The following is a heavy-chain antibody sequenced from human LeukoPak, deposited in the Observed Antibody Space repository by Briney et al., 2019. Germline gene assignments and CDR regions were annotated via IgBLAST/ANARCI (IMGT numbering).Heavy chain of an antibody. V-gene: IGHV4-59*11. J-gene: IGHJ6*02. Sequence: SETLSLTCTVSGGSISSHYWSWIRQPPGKGLEWIGHIFYSGSTNYNPSLKSRVTISVDTSKNQFSLKLSSVTAADTAVYYCAREAIEGMDVWGQGSTVTVSS. CDR1: GGSISSHY. CDR3: AREAIEGMDV. D-gene: IGHD2-21*01. CDR2: IFYSGST.